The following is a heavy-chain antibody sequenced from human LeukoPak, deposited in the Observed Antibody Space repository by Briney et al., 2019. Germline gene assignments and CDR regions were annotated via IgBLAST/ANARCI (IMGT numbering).Heavy chain of an antibody. D-gene: IGHD3-16*01. CDR3: ARLFFGDVTDYYFDS. Sequence: SETLSLTCTVSGGSITRSSTFYWAWVRQSPEKRLEWIGSIYHTGVTYYNPSLESRIRISVDTSKNQYSLGLSSVSAADTAVYFCARLFFGDVTDYYFDSWGQGSLVTVSS. J-gene: IGHJ4*02. V-gene: IGHV4-39*01. CDR1: GGSITRSSTFY. CDR2: IYHTGVT.